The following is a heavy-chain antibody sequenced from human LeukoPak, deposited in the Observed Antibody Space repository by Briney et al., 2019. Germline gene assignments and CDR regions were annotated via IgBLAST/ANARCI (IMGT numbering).Heavy chain of an antibody. V-gene: IGHV4-34*01. CDR3: ARTGGSGSSFDY. CDR1: GGSFSGYY. CDR2: INHSGST. Sequence: SETLSLTCAVYGGSFSGYYWSWIRQPPGKGLEWIGEINHSGSTNYSPSLKSRVTISVDTSKNQFSLKMSSVTAADTAVYYCARTGGSGSSFDYWGQGTLVTVSS. J-gene: IGHJ4*02. D-gene: IGHD3-10*01.